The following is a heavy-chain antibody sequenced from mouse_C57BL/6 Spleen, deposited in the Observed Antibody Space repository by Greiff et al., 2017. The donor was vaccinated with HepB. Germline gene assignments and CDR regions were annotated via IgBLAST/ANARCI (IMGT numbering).Heavy chain of an antibody. CDR3: ASYEWYFDV. V-gene: IGHV3-6*01. CDR2: ISYDGSN. J-gene: IGHJ1*03. Sequence: EVKVEESGPGLVKPSQSLSLTCSVPGYSITSGYYWNWIRQFPGNKLEWMGYISYDGSNNYNPSLKNRISITRDTSKNQFFLKLNSVTTEDTATYYCASYEWYFDVWGTGTTVTVSS. CDR1: GYSITSGYY. D-gene: IGHD2-12*01.